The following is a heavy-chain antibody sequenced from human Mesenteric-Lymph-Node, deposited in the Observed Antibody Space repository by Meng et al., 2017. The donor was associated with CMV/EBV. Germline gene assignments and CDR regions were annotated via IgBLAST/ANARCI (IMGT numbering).Heavy chain of an antibody. V-gene: IGHV1-3*01. Sequence: CKASGYTFRNYAINWVRQAPGQRLEWMGWINAGNEKTKYSERFQDRVTITWDTSATTAYMELSSLRPEDTAVYYCARDTGNWFPYFDFWGQGSLVTVSS. D-gene: IGHD1-1*01. CDR1: GYTFRNYA. J-gene: IGHJ4*02. CDR3: ARDTGNWFPYFDF. CDR2: INAGNEKT.